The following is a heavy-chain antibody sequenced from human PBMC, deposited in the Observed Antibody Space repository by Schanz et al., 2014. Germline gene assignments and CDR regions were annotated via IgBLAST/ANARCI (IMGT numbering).Heavy chain of an antibody. Sequence: QVQLVQSGAEVKKPGSSVKVSCKASGGTFSSDTFSWVRQAPGQGLEWMGIVNPSVRGTHFAREFQGRVTVTSDTSTSTVYMELSGLRSEDTAVYYCTRLRRADPNGFDVWGQGTTVTVS. CDR3: TRLRRADPNGFDV. D-gene: IGHD6-19*01. CDR2: VNPSVRGT. J-gene: IGHJ6*02. CDR1: GGTFSSDT. V-gene: IGHV1-69*02.